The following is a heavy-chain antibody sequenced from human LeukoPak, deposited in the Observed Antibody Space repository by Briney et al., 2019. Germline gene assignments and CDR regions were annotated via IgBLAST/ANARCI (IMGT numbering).Heavy chain of an antibody. CDR1: GFTFSGSA. V-gene: IGHV3-73*01. D-gene: IGHD1-26*01. CDR2: IRSKANSYAT. J-gene: IGHJ5*02. Sequence: GGSLRLSCAASGFTFSGSAMHWVRQASGKGLEWVGRIRSKANSYATAYAASVKGRFTISRDDSKNTAYLQMNSLKTEDTAVYYCTRQEWELWGYWFDPWGQGTLVTVSS. CDR3: TRQEWELWGYWFDP.